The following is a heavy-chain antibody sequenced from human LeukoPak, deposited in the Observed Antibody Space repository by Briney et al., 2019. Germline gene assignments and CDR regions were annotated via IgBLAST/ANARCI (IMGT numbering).Heavy chain of an antibody. Sequence: SETLSLTCIVSGVSIRSDTYYWGCIRKPPGKRLEWIGNYHNGNSYYNPSLKSRVTISEDTSGNQFSLRVTSVTAADTAVYYCARLWDSTGLYFYYYMDVWGEGTTVTVSS. CDR3: ARLWDSTGLYFYYYMDV. V-gene: IGHV4-39*01. J-gene: IGHJ6*03. D-gene: IGHD6-25*01. CDR1: GVSIRSDTYY. CDR2: YHNGNS.